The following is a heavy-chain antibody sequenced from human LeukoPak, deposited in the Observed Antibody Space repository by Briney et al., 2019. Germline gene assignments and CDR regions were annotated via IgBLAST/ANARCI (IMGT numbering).Heavy chain of an antibody. Sequence: PGGSLRLSCAASGFNFNNFAMSWVRQAPGKGPEWLSAMTGPADTTYYAESVKGRFTISRDYSKSMVYLQMTSLRVEDTAIYYCAKGAEIDRWGQGTLVTVSS. CDR2: MTGPADTT. V-gene: IGHV3-23*01. CDR1: GFNFNNFA. CDR3: AKGAEIDR. J-gene: IGHJ5*02.